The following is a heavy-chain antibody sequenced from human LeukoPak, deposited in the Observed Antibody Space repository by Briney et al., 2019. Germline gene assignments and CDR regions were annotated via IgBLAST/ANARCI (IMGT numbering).Heavy chain of an antibody. D-gene: IGHD6-13*01. V-gene: IGHV4-39*01. CDR3: ARGSLGIAAAGSYYYYGMGV. Sequence: SETLSLTCTVSGGSINSSAYYWAWIRQPPGKGLEWIGNIYYSGSTYYNPSLKSRVTISVDTSKSQFSLKLSSVTAADTAVYYCARGSLGIAAAGSYYYYGMGVWGQGTTVTVSS. CDR2: IYYSGST. CDR1: GGSINSSAYY. J-gene: IGHJ6*02.